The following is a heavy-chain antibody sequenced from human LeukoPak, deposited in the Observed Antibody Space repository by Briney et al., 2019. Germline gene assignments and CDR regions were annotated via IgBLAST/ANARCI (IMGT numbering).Heavy chain of an antibody. CDR1: GGSISSHY. D-gene: IGHD6-13*01. CDR3: ARGLIYSSSSWYWSRYYFDY. Sequence: PSETLSLTCTVSGGSISSHYWSWIRQPPGKGLEWIGYIYYSGSTNYNPSLKSRVTISVDTSKNQFSLKLSSVTAAATAVYYCARGLIYSSSSWYWSRYYFDYWGQGTLVTVSS. CDR2: IYYSGST. J-gene: IGHJ4*02. V-gene: IGHV4-59*11.